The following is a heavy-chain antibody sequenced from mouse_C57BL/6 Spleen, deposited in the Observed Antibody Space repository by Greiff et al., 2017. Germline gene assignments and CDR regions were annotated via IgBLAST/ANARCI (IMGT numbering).Heavy chain of an antibody. CDR1: GYAFSSSW. CDR3: ARRPYDGSSLYAMDY. V-gene: IGHV1-82*01. Sequence: QVQLQQSGPELVKPGASVKISCKASGYAFSSSWMNWVKQRPGKGLEWIGRIYPGDGDTNYNGKFKGKATLTADKSSSTAYMQLSSLTSEDSAVYFCARRPYDGSSLYAMDYWGQGTSVTVSS. CDR2: IYPGDGDT. D-gene: IGHD1-1*01. J-gene: IGHJ4*01.